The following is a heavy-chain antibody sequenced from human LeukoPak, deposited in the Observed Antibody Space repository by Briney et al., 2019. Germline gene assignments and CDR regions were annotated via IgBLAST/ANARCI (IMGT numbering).Heavy chain of an antibody. CDR2: ISGSGDNT. V-gene: IGHV3-23*01. CDR3: AKGSYYDSSCSFYFDY. CDR1: GFTVSSNY. Sequence: GGSLRLSCAASGFTVSSNYMSWVRQAPGKGLEWVSGISGSGDNTYYADSVKGRFTISRDNSKNTLYVQVNSLGTEDTAAYYCAKGSYYDSSCSFYFDYWGQGTLVSVSS. J-gene: IGHJ4*02. D-gene: IGHD3-22*01.